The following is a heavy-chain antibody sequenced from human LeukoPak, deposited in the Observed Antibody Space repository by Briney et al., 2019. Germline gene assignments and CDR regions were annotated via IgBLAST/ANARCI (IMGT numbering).Heavy chain of an antibody. Sequence: PSETLSLTCTVSGGSISTYYWSWIRQSPGKAKEWIGYIYDSGSINYNPSLKSRVTISLDTSKNQFSLKLRSMTAADTAVYFCARLATPLSWFDPWGQGTLVTVSS. V-gene: IGHV4-59*01. CDR1: GGSISTYY. CDR3: ARLATPLSWFDP. D-gene: IGHD2-15*01. J-gene: IGHJ5*02. CDR2: IYDSGSI.